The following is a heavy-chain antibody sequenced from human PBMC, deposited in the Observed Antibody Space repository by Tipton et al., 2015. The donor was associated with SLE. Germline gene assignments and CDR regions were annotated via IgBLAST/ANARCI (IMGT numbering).Heavy chain of an antibody. J-gene: IGHJ3*02. CDR3: ARQGLPGAFDI. D-gene: IGHD2-21*02. CDR2: MDHSGIT. CDR1: GGSFSGYY. V-gene: IGHV4-34*09. Sequence: TLSLTCAVYGGSFSGYYWSWIRQPPGKGLEWIGEMDHSGITYYNPSLKSQSTISLDTSKNQFSLNLTSVTAADTAVYYCARQGLPGAFDIWGRGTLVTVSS.